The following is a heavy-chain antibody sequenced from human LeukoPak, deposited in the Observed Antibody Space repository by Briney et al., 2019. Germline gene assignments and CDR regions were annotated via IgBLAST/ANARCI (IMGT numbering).Heavy chain of an antibody. CDR3: ARWAYYYDSSGYSPLPVDI. CDR1: GGSISSSSYY. Sequence: SETLSLTCTVSGGSISSSSYYWGWIRQPPGKGLEWIGSIYYNGNTYYNPSLKSRVTISVDTSKTQFSLKLSSVTAADTAVYYCARWAYYYDSSGYSPLPVDIWGQGTMVTVSS. CDR2: IYYNGNT. J-gene: IGHJ3*02. D-gene: IGHD3-22*01. V-gene: IGHV4-39*07.